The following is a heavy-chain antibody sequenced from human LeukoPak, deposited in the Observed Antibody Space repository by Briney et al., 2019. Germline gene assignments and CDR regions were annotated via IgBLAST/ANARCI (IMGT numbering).Heavy chain of an antibody. CDR1: GFTFSGHW. V-gene: IGHV3-7*01. CDR3: TRDRSRAEDD. J-gene: IGHJ4*02. Sequence: GGSLRLSCAAYGFTFSGHWMSWVRQAPGKGLEWVANINQGGSDKYYVDSVKGRFTISRDNANNLLYPQMNSLRGEDTAVYYCTRDRSRAEDDWGQGTLVTVSS. CDR2: INQGGSDK. D-gene: IGHD1-14*01.